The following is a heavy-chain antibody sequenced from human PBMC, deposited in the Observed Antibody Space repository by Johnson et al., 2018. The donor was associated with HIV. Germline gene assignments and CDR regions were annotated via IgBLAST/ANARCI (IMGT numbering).Heavy chain of an antibody. V-gene: IGHV3-11*04. CDR3: ARDRGYCTNGVCYYDAFDI. CDR2: ISSTASTI. D-gene: IGHD2-8*01. CDR1: GFTFTDYY. J-gene: IGHJ3*02. Sequence: QVQLMESGGGLGKPGGSLRLSCAASGFTFTDYYMSWLRQAPGKELEWVSYISSTASTIYYADSVKGRFPISRDNAKNSMYLQMNRLRAEDTAVYYCARDRGYCTNGVCYYDAFDIWGQGTMVTVSS.